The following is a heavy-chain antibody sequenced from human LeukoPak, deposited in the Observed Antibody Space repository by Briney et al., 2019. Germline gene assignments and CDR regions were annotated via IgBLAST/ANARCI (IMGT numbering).Heavy chain of an antibody. J-gene: IGHJ3*02. D-gene: IGHD6-13*01. CDR2: ISSSSSYT. V-gene: IGHV3-11*05. CDR1: GFTFSDYY. Sequence: GGSLRLSCAASGFTFSDYYMSWIRRAPGKGMEWDSYISSSSSYTNYADSVKGRFTISRDNAKNSLYLQMNSLRAEDTAVYYCARGITPRIAAPPGAFDIWGQGTMVTVSS. CDR3: ARGITPRIAAPPGAFDI.